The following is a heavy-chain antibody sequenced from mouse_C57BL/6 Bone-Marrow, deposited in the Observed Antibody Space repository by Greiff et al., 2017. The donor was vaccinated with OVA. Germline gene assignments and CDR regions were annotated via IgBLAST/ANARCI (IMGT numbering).Heavy chain of an antibody. V-gene: IGHV5-6*01. J-gene: IGHJ4*01. CDR3: ARQRSEDYYAMDY. CDR1: GFTFSSYG. CDR2: ISSGGSYT. Sequence: EVQGVESGGDLVKPGGSLKLSCAASGFTFSSYGMSWVRQTPDKRLEWVATISSGGSYTYYPDSVKGRFTISRDNAKNTLYLQMSSLKSEDTAMYYCARQRSEDYYAMDYWGQGTSVTVSS.